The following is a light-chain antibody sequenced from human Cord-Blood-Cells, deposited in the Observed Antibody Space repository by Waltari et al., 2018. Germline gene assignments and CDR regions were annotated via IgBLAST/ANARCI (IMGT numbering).Light chain of an antibody. J-gene: IGLJ3*02. V-gene: IGLV2-14*01. CDR2: EVR. CDR3: SSYTSSSTWV. CDR1: RSYVGGYNY. Sequence: QSALTQPASVSGSPGQSIPIPCTGTRSYVGGYNYVSWYQQHPGKAPKLMLYEVRKRPSGVSNRFSGSKSGNTASLTISGLQAEDEADYYCSSYTSSSTWVFGGGTKLTVL.